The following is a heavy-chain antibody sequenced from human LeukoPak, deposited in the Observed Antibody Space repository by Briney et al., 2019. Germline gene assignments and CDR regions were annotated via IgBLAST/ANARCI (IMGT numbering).Heavy chain of an antibody. J-gene: IGHJ4*02. CDR2: LSGSAGGS. CDR3: AKRGVIVRVFLVGFHKEAYYFDS. D-gene: IGHD3-16*02. V-gene: IGHV3-23*01. CDR1: GGSISSSSYY. Sequence: ETLSLTCTVSGGSISSSSYYWGWLPQPPGKGLEGVAGLSGSAGGSNYADSVKGRFTIPRDNSKNTLFLQMDRLRVEDTAVYFGAKRGVIVRVFLVGFHKEAYYFDSWGQGAVVTVSS.